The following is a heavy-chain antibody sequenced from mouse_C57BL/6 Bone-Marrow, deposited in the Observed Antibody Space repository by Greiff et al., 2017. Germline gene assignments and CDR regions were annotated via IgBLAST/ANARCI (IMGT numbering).Heavy chain of an antibody. D-gene: IGHD2-12*01. J-gene: IGHJ3*01. Sequence: EVKLVASGAELVRPGASVKLSCTASGFNIKDDYMHWVKQRPEQGLEWIGWIDPENGDTEYASKFQGKATITADTSSNTAYLQLSSLTSEDTAVYYCTYSLAWFAYWGQGTLVTVSA. CDR3: TYSLAWFAY. CDR1: GFNIKDDY. V-gene: IGHV14-4*01. CDR2: IDPENGDT.